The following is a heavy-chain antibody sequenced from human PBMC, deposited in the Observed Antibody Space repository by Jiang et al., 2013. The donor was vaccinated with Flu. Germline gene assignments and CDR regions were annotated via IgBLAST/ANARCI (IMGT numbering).Heavy chain of an antibody. D-gene: IGHD3-3*01. V-gene: IGHV4-61*05. CDR1: SDSISTSTHY. J-gene: IGHJ3*02. CDR3: ARQYWFEYMSGLRFSAFDI. CDR2: IDRSGST. Sequence: TLSLTCTVSSDSISTSTHYWGWIRQPPGKGLEWIGRIDRSGSTNYNPSLKSRVTISADKSKNQFSLNLTSVTAADTAVYYCARQYWFEYMSGLRFSAFDIWGQGTMVTVSS.